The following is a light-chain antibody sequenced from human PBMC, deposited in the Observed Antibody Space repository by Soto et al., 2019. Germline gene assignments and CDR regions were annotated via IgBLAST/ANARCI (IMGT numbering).Light chain of an antibody. J-gene: IGLJ3*02. V-gene: IGLV2-8*01. CDR3: SSYAGSNNFGV. Sequence: QSVLTQPPSASGSPGQSVTISCTGISSDVGGYDYVSWYQQHPGKAPKLILYEVTKRPSGVPDRFSGSKSGNTASLTVSGLKAEDEADYFCSSYAGSNNFGVFGGGTKLTVL. CDR2: EVT. CDR1: SSDVGGYDY.